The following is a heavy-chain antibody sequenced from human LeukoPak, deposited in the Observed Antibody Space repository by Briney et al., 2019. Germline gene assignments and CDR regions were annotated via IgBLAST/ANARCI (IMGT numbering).Heavy chain of an antibody. V-gene: IGHV3-20*04. CDR1: GFTFDDYG. CDR3: ARDRRGYSYGSLYYYMDV. CDR2: INWNGGST. D-gene: IGHD5-18*01. Sequence: GGSLRLSCAASGFTFDDYGMSWVRQAPGKGLEWVSGINWNGGSTGYADSVKGRFTISRDNAKNSLYLQMNSLRAEDTAVYYCARDRRGYSYGSLYYYMDVWGKGTTVTVSS. J-gene: IGHJ6*03.